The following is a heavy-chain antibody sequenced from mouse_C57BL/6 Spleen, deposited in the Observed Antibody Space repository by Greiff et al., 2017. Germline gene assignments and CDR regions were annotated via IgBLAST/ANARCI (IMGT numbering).Heavy chain of an antibody. CDR3: ARYDSLDYYAMDY. V-gene: IGHV14-3*01. J-gene: IGHJ4*01. CDR1: GFNIKNTY. Sequence: EVNVVESVAELVRPGASVKLSCTASGFNIKNTYMHWVKQRPEQGLEWIGRIDPANGNTKYAPKFQGKATITADTSSNTAYLQLSSLTSEDTAIYYCARYDSLDYYAMDYWGQGTSVTVSS. CDR2: IDPANGNT. D-gene: IGHD2-4*01.